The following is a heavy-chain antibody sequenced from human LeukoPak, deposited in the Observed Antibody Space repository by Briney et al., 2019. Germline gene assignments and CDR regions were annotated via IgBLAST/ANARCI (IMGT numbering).Heavy chain of an antibody. CDR2: IKQDGSEK. CDR3: ARGNHPLRLTGIYRYWYFDL. V-gene: IGHV3-7*04. J-gene: IGHJ2*01. Sequence: GESLRLSCAASGFTFSSYWMSWVRQAPGKGLEWVANIKQDGSEKYYVDSVKGRFTISRDNAKNSLYLQMNSLRAEDTAVYYCARGNHPLRLTGIYRYWYFDLWGSGALVTVSS. CDR1: GFTFSSYW. D-gene: IGHD7-27*01.